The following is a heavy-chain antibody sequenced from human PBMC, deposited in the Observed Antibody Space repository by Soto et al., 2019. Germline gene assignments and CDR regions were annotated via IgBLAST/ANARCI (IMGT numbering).Heavy chain of an antibody. V-gene: IGHV4-39*07. CDR3: AKVIRGSAWSPALFDS. Sequence: SETLSLTCSVSGGSISSSSYFWGWIRQPPGKGLEWIGSMYYSGSTYYNPSLKSRVTISVDNSKNTLFLQMNSLRAEDTAVYNCAKVIRGSAWSPALFDSWGQGTQVTVSS. CDR2: MYYSGST. D-gene: IGHD6-19*01. J-gene: IGHJ4*02. CDR1: GGSISSSSYF.